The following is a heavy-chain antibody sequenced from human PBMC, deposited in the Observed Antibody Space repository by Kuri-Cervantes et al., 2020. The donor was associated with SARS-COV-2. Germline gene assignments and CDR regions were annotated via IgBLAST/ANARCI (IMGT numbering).Heavy chain of an antibody. J-gene: IGHJ6*02. Sequence: LSLTCATSGFTFSSYSMNWVRQAPGKGLEWVSYISSSSSTIYYADSVKGRFTISRDNAKNSLYLQMNSLRDEDTAVYYCARDGIITISYYYYYGMDVWGQGTTVTVSS. CDR3: ARDGIITISYYYYYGMDV. V-gene: IGHV3-48*02. CDR1: GFTFSSYS. CDR2: ISSSSSTI. D-gene: IGHD3-9*01.